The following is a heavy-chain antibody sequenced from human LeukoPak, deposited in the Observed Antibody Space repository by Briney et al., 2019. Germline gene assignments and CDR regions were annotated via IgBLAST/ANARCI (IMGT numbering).Heavy chain of an antibody. CDR3: ARYNERYNAVDY. J-gene: IGHJ4*02. CDR1: GFTFSNSW. Sequence: PGGSVRLSCAASGFTFSNSWMHWVRQPPGTGLVWVSRITSDGSTTSYADSVKGRFTISRDNAKNTLSLQMNSLRVEDTAVYYCARYNERYNAVDYWGQGTLVTVSS. D-gene: IGHD1-1*01. V-gene: IGHV3-74*01. CDR2: ITSDGSTT.